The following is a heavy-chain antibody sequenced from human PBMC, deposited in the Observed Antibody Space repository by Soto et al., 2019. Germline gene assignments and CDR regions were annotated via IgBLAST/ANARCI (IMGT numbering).Heavy chain of an antibody. CDR2: IYPRDSDT. CDR1: GFSFSSYW. Sequence: LKISCKGSGFSFSSYWIGWVRQMPGKGLECMGIIYPRDSDTRYNPSFQGQVTISVDTSISTAYLQWSSLRTSDTAMYYCTRTGVSSTFEIWGQGTMVT. V-gene: IGHV5-51*01. CDR3: TRTGVSSTFEI. J-gene: IGHJ3*02. D-gene: IGHD3-3*01.